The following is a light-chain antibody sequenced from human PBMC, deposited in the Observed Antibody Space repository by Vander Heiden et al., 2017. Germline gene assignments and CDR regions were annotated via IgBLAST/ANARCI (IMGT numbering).Light chain of an antibody. CDR2: LGS. CDR1: QRLLFRHGTHH. J-gene: IGKJ4*01. CDR3: MQALQTPLT. Sequence: TVLTPSPLPLPVPPREPSSIPCTSTQRLLFRHGTHHLDWYLQGPGQAPKLLIYLGSIRASGVPDRFSGSGSGTDFTLKISRVEAEDVGVYYCMQALQTPLTFGGGTKVEIK. V-gene: IGKV2-28*01.